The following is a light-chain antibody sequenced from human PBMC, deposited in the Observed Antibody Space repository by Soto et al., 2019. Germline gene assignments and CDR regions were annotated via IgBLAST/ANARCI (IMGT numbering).Light chain of an antibody. CDR1: SSDVGGYNY. CDR2: EVS. V-gene: IGLV2-14*01. CDR3: SSYTSSSTLYV. J-gene: IGLJ1*01. Sequence: SGLARPASVSGSPGRSITMSCTGTSSDVGGYNYVSWYQQHPGKAPKLMIYEVSNRPSGVSNRFSGSKSGNTASLTISGLQAEDEADYYCSSYTSSSTLYVFGTGTKVTVL.